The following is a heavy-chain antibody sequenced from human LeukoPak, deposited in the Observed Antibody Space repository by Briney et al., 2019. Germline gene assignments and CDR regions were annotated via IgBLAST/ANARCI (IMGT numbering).Heavy chain of an antibody. CDR1: GFTFRSYT. Sequence: GGSLRLSCAASGFTFRSYTMNWVRQAPGKGLEWVSAISGSGGSTYYADSVKGRFTISRDNSKNTLYLQMNSLRAEDAAVYYCAKIAVAGKDYFDYWGQGTLVTVSS. J-gene: IGHJ4*02. CDR2: ISGSGGST. V-gene: IGHV3-23*01. D-gene: IGHD6-19*01. CDR3: AKIAVAGKDYFDY.